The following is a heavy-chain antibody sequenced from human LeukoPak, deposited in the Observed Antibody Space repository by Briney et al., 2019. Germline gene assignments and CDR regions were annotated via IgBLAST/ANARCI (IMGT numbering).Heavy chain of an antibody. D-gene: IGHD1-26*01. CDR3: ARVGDVGPFDY. CDR2: MSSNGGTT. Sequence: GGSLRLSCAASGFTFSNAWMSWVRQAPGKGLEYVSAMSSNGGTTDYANSVKGRFTISRDNSKNTLYLQMGSLRAEDMAVYYCARVGDVGPFDYWGQGTLVTVSS. CDR1: GFTFSNAW. J-gene: IGHJ4*02. V-gene: IGHV3-64*01.